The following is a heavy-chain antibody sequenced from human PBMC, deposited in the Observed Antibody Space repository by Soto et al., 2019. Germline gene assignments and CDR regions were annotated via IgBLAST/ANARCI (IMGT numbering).Heavy chain of an antibody. J-gene: IGHJ4*02. CDR2: ISYDGSNK. CDR1: GFTFSSYG. V-gene: IGHV3-30*18. CDR3: AKDSPYCDFSLDY. Sequence: QVQLVESGGGVVQPGRSLRLSCAASGFTFSSYGMHWVRQAPGKGLEWVAVISYDGSNKYYADSVKGRFTISRDNSKNTLYLQMNSLRAEDTAVYYCAKDSPYCDFSLDYWGQGTLVTVSS. D-gene: IGHD3-3*01.